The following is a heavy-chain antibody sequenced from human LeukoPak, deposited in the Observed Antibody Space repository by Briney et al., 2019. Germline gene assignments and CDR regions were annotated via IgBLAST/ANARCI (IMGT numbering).Heavy chain of an antibody. D-gene: IGHD7-27*01. CDR1: GDSVSSNTAT. CDR2: IYYRSKWYN. J-gene: IGHJ4*02. V-gene: IGHV6-1*01. CDR3: AGDGNDANWGLEY. Sequence: SQTLSLTCLISGDSVSSNTATWNWIRQSPSRGLEWLGRIYYRSKWYNDYKLSEKSRVTINPDTSKNQFSLQMNSVTPEDTAVYYCAGDGNDANWGLEYWGQGTLVTVSS.